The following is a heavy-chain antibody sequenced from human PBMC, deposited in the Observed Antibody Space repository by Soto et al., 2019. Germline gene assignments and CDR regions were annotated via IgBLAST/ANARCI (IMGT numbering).Heavy chain of an antibody. Sequence: QVQLVQSGAEVKKPGSSVKVSCKASGGTFSSYTISWVRQAPGQGLEWMGRIIPILGIANYAQKFQGRVTITEDKSTSTAYMELSSLRSEDTAVYYCARSRGDYDYGDYIWFDPWGQGTLVTVSS. J-gene: IGHJ5*02. V-gene: IGHV1-69*02. CDR3: ARSRGDYDYGDYIWFDP. D-gene: IGHD4-17*01. CDR1: GGTFSSYT. CDR2: IIPILGIA.